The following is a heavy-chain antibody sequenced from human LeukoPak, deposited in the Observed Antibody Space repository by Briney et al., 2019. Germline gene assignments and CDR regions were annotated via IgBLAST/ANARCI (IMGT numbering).Heavy chain of an antibody. V-gene: IGHV1-3*01. D-gene: IGHD2-15*01. CDR2: INAGNGNT. CDR3: ARARGYCSGGSCYSGRWFDP. J-gene: IGHJ5*02. Sequence: ASVKVSCKASGYSFTSYGIHWVRQAPGQRLEWMGWINAGNGNTKYSQKFQGRVTIIRDTSASTAYMELSSLRSEDTAVYYCARARGYCSGGSCYSGRWFDPWGQGTLVTVSS. CDR1: GYSFTSYG.